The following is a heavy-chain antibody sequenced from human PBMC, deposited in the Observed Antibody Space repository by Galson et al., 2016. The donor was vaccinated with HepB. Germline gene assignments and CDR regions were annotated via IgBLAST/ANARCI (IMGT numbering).Heavy chain of an antibody. D-gene: IGHD2-15*01. J-gene: IGHJ4*02. CDR1: XXXFKSFX. V-gene: IGHV1-18*01. CDR2: ISAHNGNT. Sequence: KVSCKASXXXFKSFXXSWVRXAPGQGLEXXXWISAHNGNTNYAQTLQGRVTMTTDAFTTTAYMELRSLRSDDTAGYYCAREGWYLDYWCQGAXVTGYS. CDR3: AREGWYLDY.